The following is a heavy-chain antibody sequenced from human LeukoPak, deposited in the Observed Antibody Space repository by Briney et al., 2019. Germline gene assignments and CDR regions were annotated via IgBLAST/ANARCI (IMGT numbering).Heavy chain of an antibody. CDR3: ARKSSGWNDYYFDY. J-gene: IGHJ4*02. Sequence: PGGSLRLSCAASGFTFSTYNMNWVRQAPGKGLEWISYISSGSNTIYYADSVKGRFTISRDNAKNSLYLQMSSLRDEDTAVYYCARKSSGWNDYYFDYWGLGTLVTVSS. CDR2: ISSGSNTI. D-gene: IGHD6-19*01. CDR1: GFTFSTYN. V-gene: IGHV3-48*02.